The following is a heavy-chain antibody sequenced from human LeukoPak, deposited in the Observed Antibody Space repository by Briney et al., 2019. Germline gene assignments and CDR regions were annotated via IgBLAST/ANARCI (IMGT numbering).Heavy chain of an antibody. CDR2: IYSGGST. CDR3: ARDNITMVRGVMTY. Sequence: GGSLRLSCAASGFTVSSNYMGWVRQAPGKGLEWVSVIYSGGSTYYTDSVKGRFTISRDNSKNTLYLEINSLRAEDTAVYYCARDNITMVRGVMTYWGQGTLVTVSS. V-gene: IGHV3-53*01. CDR1: GFTVSSNY. D-gene: IGHD3-10*01. J-gene: IGHJ4*02.